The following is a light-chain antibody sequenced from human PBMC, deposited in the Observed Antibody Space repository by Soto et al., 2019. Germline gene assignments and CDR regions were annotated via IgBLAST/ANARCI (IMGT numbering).Light chain of an antibody. Sequence: IQLTQSPSSLSASVGDRVTVTCRASQSLNIYLNWYQQKPWKAPTLLISAASSSQSGVPSRFSGGGSRTSVTLAIISMQPEDFATDYCQQSYRSPYTFGQGTKLEI. CDR3: QQSYRSPYT. V-gene: IGKV1-39*01. CDR1: QSLNIY. J-gene: IGKJ2*01. CDR2: AAS.